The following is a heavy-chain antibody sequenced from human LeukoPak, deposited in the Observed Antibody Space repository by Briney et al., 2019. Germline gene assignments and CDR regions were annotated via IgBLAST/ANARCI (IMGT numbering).Heavy chain of an antibody. J-gene: IGHJ4*02. Sequence: SETLSLTCAVYGVSFSGYYWSWIRQPPGKGLEWIGSIYYSGSTYYNPSLKSRVTISVDTSKNQFSLKLSSVTAADTAVYYCARSITMVRGVIDYFDYWGQGTLVTVSS. V-gene: IGHV4-34*01. CDR2: IYYSGST. D-gene: IGHD3-10*01. CDR1: GVSFSGYY. CDR3: ARSITMVRGVIDYFDY.